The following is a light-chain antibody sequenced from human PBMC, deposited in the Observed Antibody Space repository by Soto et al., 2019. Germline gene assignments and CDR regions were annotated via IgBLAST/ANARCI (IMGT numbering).Light chain of an antibody. V-gene: IGLV2-18*01. CDR1: IDDVTAYYR. J-gene: IGLJ1*01. CDR3: RLYTRTSTYV. CDR2: DVS. Sequence: QSALTQPPSVSGSPGQSVTISCSGTIDDVTAYYRVSWYQQTPGTAPKLMIYDVSNRPSGVPDRFSGSRSGNTASLNLSGLQAEDEGYYYCRLYTRTSTYVFGTGTKVTVL.